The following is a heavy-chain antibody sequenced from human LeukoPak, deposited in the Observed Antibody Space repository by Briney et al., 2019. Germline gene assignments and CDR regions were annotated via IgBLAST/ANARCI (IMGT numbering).Heavy chain of an antibody. J-gene: IGHJ3*02. CDR3: ARGSAKYFDWLLSSPDAFDI. Sequence: SETLSLTCTVSGGSISSSSYYWGWIRQPPGKGLEWIGSIYYSGSTYYNPSLKSRVTISVDTSKNQFSLKLSSVTAADTAVYYCARGSAKYFDWLLSSPDAFDIWGQGTMVTVSS. CDR1: GGSISSSSYY. CDR2: IYYSGST. V-gene: IGHV4-39*07. D-gene: IGHD3-9*01.